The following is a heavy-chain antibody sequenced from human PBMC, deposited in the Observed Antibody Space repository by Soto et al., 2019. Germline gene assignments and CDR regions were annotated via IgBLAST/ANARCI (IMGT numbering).Heavy chain of an antibody. V-gene: IGHV3-49*03. CDR2: IRSKAYGGTT. CDR1: GFTFGDYA. J-gene: IGHJ4*02. CDR3: TRVRSGSYYGPTDY. D-gene: IGHD3-10*01. Sequence: LRLSCTASGFTFGDYAMSWFRQAPGTGLEWVGFIRSKAYGGTTEYAASVKGRFTISRDDSKSIAYLQMNSLKTEDTAVYYCTRVRSGSYYGPTDYWGQGTLVTVSS.